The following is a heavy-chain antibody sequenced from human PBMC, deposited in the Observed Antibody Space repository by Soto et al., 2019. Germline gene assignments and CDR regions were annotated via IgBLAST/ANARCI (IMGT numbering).Heavy chain of an antibody. V-gene: IGHV3-7*03. J-gene: IGHJ6*02. CDR2: IKQDGSER. Sequence: PGGSLRLSCAASGFTFSTYWMSWVRQAPGKGLEWVANIKQDGSERYYVDSVKGRFTISRDNAKNSLYLQMNSLRAEDTAVYYCARVRVTIFGAVRDGMDVWGQGTTVTVSS. CDR1: GFTFSTYW. D-gene: IGHD3-3*01. CDR3: ARVRVTIFGAVRDGMDV.